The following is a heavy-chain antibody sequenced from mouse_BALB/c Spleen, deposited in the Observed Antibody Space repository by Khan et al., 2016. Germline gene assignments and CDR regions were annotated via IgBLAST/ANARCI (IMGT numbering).Heavy chain of an antibody. Sequence: QIQLVQSGPELKKPGKTVKISCKASGYTFTNYGMNWVKQAPGKGLKWMGWINTYSGESTYADDFKGRFAFSLETSANTAYLQINNLKTEDTATYLCARYRYYYGSSTYFDVWGAGTTVTVSA. J-gene: IGHJ1*01. CDR3: ARYRYYYGSSTYFDV. D-gene: IGHD1-1*01. CDR1: GYTFTNYG. CDR2: INTYSGES. V-gene: IGHV9-3-1*01.